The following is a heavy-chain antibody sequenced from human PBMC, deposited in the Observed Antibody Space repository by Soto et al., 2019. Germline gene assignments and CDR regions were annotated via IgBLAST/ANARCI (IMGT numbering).Heavy chain of an antibody. Sequence: QVPLVQSGAEVKTPGASVKVSCKASGYTFTSYGITWVRQSPGQGLEWMGWISGYNGNTNYAQKFQDRVTMTTDTSTNTAYMELRSLRSDDTAVYYGARDLVVQTTTGGVDFWGQGTLVTVSS. CDR3: ARDLVVQTTTGGVDF. J-gene: IGHJ4*02. V-gene: IGHV1-18*01. D-gene: IGHD2-2*01. CDR2: ISGYNGNT. CDR1: GYTFTSYG.